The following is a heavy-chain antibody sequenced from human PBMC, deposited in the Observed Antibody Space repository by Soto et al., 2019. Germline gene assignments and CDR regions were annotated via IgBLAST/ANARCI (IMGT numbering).Heavy chain of an antibody. CDR3: ATKEDGSGWYYDWFDP. Sequence: ASVKVSCKASGYTFTSYAMHWVLQAPGQRLEWMGWINAGNGNTKYSQKFQGRVTITRDTSASTAYMELSSLRSEDTAVYYCATKEDGSGWYYDWFDPWGQGTLVTVSS. CDR2: INAGNGNT. CDR1: GYTFTSYA. V-gene: IGHV1-3*01. J-gene: IGHJ5*02. D-gene: IGHD6-19*01.